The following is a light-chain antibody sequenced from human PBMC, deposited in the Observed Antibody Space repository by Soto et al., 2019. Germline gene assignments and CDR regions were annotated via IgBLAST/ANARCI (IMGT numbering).Light chain of an antibody. Sequence: EIVLTQSPATLSLSPGERATLSCRASQSVSSYLAWYQQKPGQAPRLLIYDASNRATGIPARFSGSGSGTAFSLTISSLLPEDFSVYYCQQRSNWPLITFGQGTRLEIK. J-gene: IGKJ5*01. CDR2: DAS. CDR3: QQRSNWPLIT. V-gene: IGKV3-11*01. CDR1: QSVSSY.